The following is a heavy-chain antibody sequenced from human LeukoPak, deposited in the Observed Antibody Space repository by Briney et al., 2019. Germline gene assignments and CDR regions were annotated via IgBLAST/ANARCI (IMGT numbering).Heavy chain of an antibody. CDR3: AKHGGGYGARDYYMDV. V-gene: IGHV3-30*18. CDR2: ISYDGSNK. Sequence: GRSLRLSCAASGFTFSSYGMHWVRQAPGKGLEWVAVISYDGSNKYYADSVKGRFTISRDNSKNTLYLQMNSLRAEDTAVYYCAKHGGGYGARDYYMDVWGKGTTVTVSS. CDR1: GFTFSSYG. D-gene: IGHD5-12*01. J-gene: IGHJ6*03.